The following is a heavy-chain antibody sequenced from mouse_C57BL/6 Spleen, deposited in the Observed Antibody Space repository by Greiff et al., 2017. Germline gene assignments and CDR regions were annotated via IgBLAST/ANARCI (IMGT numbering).Heavy chain of an antibody. CDR2: INPGSGGT. Sequence: VQLQQSGAELVRPGTSVKVSCKASGYAFTNYLIEWVKQRPGQGLEWIGVINPGSGGTNYNEKFKGKATLTADKSSSTAYMQLSSLTSEDSAVYFCARSDDGYSWYFDVWGTGTTVNVSA. CDR3: ARSDDGYSWYFDV. CDR1: GYAFTNYL. V-gene: IGHV1-54*01. D-gene: IGHD2-3*01. J-gene: IGHJ1*03.